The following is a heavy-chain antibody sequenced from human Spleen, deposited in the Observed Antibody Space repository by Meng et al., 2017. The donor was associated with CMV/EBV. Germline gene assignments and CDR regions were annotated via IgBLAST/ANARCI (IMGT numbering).Heavy chain of an antibody. CDR2: IYSGGST. V-gene: IGHV3-66*02. CDR1: GFTVSSNY. D-gene: IGHD2-2*01. Sequence: GESLKISCAAPGFTVSSNYMSWVRQAPGKGLEWVSVIYSGGSTYYADSVKGRFTISRDNSKNTLYLQMNSLRAEDTAVYYCARDPDIVVVPAAIPRNYYYYGMDVWGQGTTVTVSS. CDR3: ARDPDIVVVPAAIPRNYYYYGMDV. J-gene: IGHJ6*02.